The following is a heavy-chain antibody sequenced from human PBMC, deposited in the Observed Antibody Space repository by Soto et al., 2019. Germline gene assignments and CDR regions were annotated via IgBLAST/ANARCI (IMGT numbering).Heavy chain of an antibody. CDR2: ITTSSDYI. J-gene: IGHJ5*02. Sequence: EVQLVESGGGLVKPGGSLRLSCAASGFTFNTYDMNWVRQAPGKGLEWVSSITTSSDYIYYADSLKGRITISRDNAKNSLFLQMNSLRAEDTAVYYCVRSGTARLLRHSWFDTWGQGTLVTVSS. V-gene: IGHV3-21*01. D-gene: IGHD2-21*01. CDR1: GFTFNTYD. CDR3: VRSGTARLLRHSWFDT.